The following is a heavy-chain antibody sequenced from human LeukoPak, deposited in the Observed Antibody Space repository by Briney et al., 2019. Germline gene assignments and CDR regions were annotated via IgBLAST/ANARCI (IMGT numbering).Heavy chain of an antibody. CDR2: INPNSGAT. CDR3: ARPLLWWPQVGYFDY. Sequence: GASVKVSCKASGYTFTSYGISWVRQAPGQGLEWMGWINPNSGATNYAQKFQGRVTMTRDTSVNTAYMELSRLRSDDTAVYYCARPLLWWPQVGYFDYWGQGTLVTVSS. V-gene: IGHV1-2*02. CDR1: GYTFTSYG. D-gene: IGHD4/OR15-4a*01. J-gene: IGHJ4*02.